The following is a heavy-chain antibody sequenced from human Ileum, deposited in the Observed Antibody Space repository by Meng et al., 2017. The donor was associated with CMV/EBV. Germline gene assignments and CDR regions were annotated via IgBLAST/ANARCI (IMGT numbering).Heavy chain of an antibody. V-gene: IGHV3-7*01. CDR3: ARDRGYPGDY. J-gene: IGHJ4*02. CDR2: INEGGGET. D-gene: IGHD3-10*01. CDR1: GFTFSTYW. Sequence: GGSLRLSCAASGFTFSTYWMSWVRQAPGKGLEWVANINEGGGETYSVDSLKGRFTVSRDNAKNSLHLQMNSLRVEDTSVYYCARDRGYPGDYWGQGTLVTGLL.